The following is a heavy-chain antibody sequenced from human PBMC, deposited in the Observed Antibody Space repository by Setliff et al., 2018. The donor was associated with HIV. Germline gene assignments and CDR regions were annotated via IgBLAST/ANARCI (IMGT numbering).Heavy chain of an antibody. CDR1: GGPFSSYS. Sequence: SVKVSCKASGGPFSSYSITWVRQAPGQGLEWMGRIIPMFSIPNYSQRFQGRVTITADRSTNTVYMELSSLRSDDTAVYYCARVGRSVTGPWGQGTLVTVS. V-gene: IGHV1-69*04. D-gene: IGHD6-19*01. CDR3: ARVGRSVTGP. J-gene: IGHJ5*02. CDR2: IIPMFSIP.